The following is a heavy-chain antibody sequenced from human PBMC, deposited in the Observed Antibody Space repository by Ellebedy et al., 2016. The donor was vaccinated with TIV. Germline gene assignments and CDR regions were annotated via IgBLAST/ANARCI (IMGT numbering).Heavy chain of an antibody. Sequence: SLKISXAASGFTFSSYAMSWVRQAPGKGLEWVSGISWNSGSIGYADSVKGRFTISRDNAKNSLYLQMNSLRAEDTALYYCAKGASSGYFADFDYWGQGTLVTVSS. CDR2: ISWNSGSI. CDR1: GFTFSSYA. J-gene: IGHJ4*02. V-gene: IGHV3-9*01. D-gene: IGHD3-22*01. CDR3: AKGASSGYFADFDY.